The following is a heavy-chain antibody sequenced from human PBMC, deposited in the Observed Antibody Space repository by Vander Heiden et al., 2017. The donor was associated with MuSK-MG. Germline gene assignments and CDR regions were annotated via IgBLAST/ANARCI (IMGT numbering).Heavy chain of an antibody. J-gene: IGHJ5*02. CDR2: ISGSGGST. CDR1: GFTFSSYA. CDR3: AKGLSWYGYL. D-gene: IGHD6-13*01. V-gene: IGHV3-23*01. Sequence: EVQLLESGGGLVQPGGSLRLPCAASGFTFSSYAMSWVRQAPGKGLEWVSAISGSGGSTYDADSVKGRFTISRDNSKNTLYLQMKSLGAEDTAVYYCAKGLSWYGYLWGQGTLVTVSS.